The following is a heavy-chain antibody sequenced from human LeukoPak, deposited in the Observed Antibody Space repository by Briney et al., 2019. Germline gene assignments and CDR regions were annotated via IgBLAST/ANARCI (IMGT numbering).Heavy chain of an antibody. V-gene: IGHV3-13*01. Sequence: GGSLRLSCAASGFTFSSYDMHWVRQATGKGLEWVSAIGTAGDTYYPGSVKGRFTISRENAKNSLYLQMNSLRAGDTGVYYCARSWGSSGYYPLDYWGQGTLVTVSS. CDR3: ARSWGSSGYYPLDY. J-gene: IGHJ4*02. CDR2: IGTAGDT. D-gene: IGHD3-22*01. CDR1: GFTFSSYD.